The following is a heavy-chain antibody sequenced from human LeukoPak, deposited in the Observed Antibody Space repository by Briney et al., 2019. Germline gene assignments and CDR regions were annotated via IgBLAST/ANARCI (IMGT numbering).Heavy chain of an antibody. CDR1: GFTFDNYA. Sequence: PGGSLRLSCAASGFTFDNYAMAWVRQAPGKGLEWVSSISGSGGTTYYADSVKGRFIMSRDNSKKTLYLHMNTLRAGDTAVYYCAKGAYGDYPNWFDPWGQGTLVTVFS. CDR2: ISGSGGTT. D-gene: IGHD4-17*01. CDR3: AKGAYGDYPNWFDP. V-gene: IGHV3-23*01. J-gene: IGHJ5*02.